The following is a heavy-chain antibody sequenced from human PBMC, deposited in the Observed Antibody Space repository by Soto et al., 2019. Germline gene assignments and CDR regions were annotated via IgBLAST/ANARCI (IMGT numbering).Heavy chain of an antibody. J-gene: IGHJ6*02. CDR2: ISAYNGNT. CDR1: GYTFTSYC. CDR3: AMDGFGEQASGGLWLGECDYYYYYGMDV. D-gene: IGHD3-10*01. V-gene: IGHV1-18*04. Sequence: ASVKVSCKASGYTFTSYCISWVRQAPGQGLEWMGWISAYNGNTNYAQTPQGRDTMTTDTSTSTAYMEQRSLRSDGTAVYYCAMDGFGEQASGGLWLGECDYYYYYGMDVWGQGTTVTVSS.